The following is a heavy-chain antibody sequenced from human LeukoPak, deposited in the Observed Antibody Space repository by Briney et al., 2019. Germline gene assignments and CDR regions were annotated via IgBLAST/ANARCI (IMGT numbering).Heavy chain of an antibody. D-gene: IGHD4-23*01. V-gene: IGHV1-46*01. CDR2: INPSGSST. Sequence: ASVKVSCKASGYIFTNHYMHWVRQAPGQGLEWMGLINPSGSSTLYAEKFRGRIIMTRDMSTATDYMELSSLRSEDTAVYYCARDNSIADRGWWFDPWGQGTLVTVSS. J-gene: IGHJ5*02. CDR1: GYIFTNHY. CDR3: ARDNSIADRGWWFDP.